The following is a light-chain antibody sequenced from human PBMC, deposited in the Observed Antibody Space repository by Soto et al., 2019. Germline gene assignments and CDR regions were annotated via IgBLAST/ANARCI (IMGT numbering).Light chain of an antibody. Sequence: DIVLTQSPDSLAVSLGERATINCKSSQSVLSGSNNKDYLAWFQQKPGQPPKLLMYWASARESGVPDRFSGSGSGTDFTLTITNLQAEYVAVYFCQQYYGAPITFGQGTRLEIK. CDR3: QQYYGAPIT. V-gene: IGKV4-1*01. J-gene: IGKJ5*01. CDR1: QSVLSGSNNKDY. CDR2: WAS.